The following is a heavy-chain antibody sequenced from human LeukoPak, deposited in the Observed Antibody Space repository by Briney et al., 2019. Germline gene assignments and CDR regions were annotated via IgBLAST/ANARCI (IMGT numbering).Heavy chain of an antibody. CDR2: ISAYNGNT. Sequence: GASVKVSCKASGYTFTSYDINWVRQATGQGLEWMGWISAYNGNTNYAQKLQGRVTMTTDTSTSTAYMELRSLRSDDTAVYYCARVTPQSTYYDFWSGYSDYFGYWGQGTLVTVSS. J-gene: IGHJ4*02. CDR1: GYTFTSYD. D-gene: IGHD3-3*01. CDR3: ARVTPQSTYYDFWSGYSDYFGY. V-gene: IGHV1-18*01.